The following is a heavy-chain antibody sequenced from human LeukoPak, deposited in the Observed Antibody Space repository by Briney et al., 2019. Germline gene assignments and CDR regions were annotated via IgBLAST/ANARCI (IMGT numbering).Heavy chain of an antibody. J-gene: IGHJ4*02. V-gene: IGHV4-59*01. CDR2: IYCSGST. D-gene: IGHD2/OR15-2a*01. CDR1: GGSISSYY. Sequence: SETLSLTCTVSGGSISSYYWSWIRQPPGKGLEWIGYIYCSGSTNYNPSLKSRVTISVDTSKNQFSLKLSSVTAADTAVYHCARHSRPSLFDYWGQGTLVTVSS. CDR3: ARHSRPSLFDY.